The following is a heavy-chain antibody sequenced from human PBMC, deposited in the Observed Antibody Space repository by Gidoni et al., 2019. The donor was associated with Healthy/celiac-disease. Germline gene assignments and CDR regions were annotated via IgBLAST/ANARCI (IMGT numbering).Heavy chain of an antibody. CDR2: ISSSSSYT. V-gene: IGHV3-11*05. CDR3: ARVQYYYGSGSQSPLYFRY. D-gene: IGHD3-10*01. Sequence: QVQLVESGGGLVKPGGSLRLSCAASGFPFSDYYMSWIRQAPGKGLEWVSYISSSSSYTNYADSVKGRFTISRDNAKNSLYLQMNSLRAEDTAVYYCARVQYYYGSGSQSPLYFRYWGQGTLVTVSS. CDR1: GFPFSDYY. J-gene: IGHJ4*02.